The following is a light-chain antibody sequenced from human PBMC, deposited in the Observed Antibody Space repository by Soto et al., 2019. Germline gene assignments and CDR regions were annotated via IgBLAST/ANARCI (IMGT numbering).Light chain of an antibody. CDR1: QTITTW. J-gene: IGKJ1*01. Sequence: PSSLSASVGDRVSITCRASQTITTWLAWDQQKPGKAPKLLIYDASSLESGVPSRFSGSGSGTEFTLTCICLQPENVAYDNSLPYLIARTFGQGTKVEIK. CDR3: LPYLIART. CDR2: DAS. V-gene: IGKV1-5*01.